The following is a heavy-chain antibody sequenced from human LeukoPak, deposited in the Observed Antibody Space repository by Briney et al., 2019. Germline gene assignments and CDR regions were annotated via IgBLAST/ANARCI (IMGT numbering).Heavy chain of an antibody. CDR3: ASGGGDHVFDI. CDR1: GFSFSRYW. Sequence: GGSLRLSCAASGFSFSRYWMHWVRQAPAKGLVWVSRINSDGSDTIYGDSVKGRFTISRHNANNTLYLPLTRLIAEHTAWYYFASGGGDHVFDIWGQGTFVTVSS. V-gene: IGHV3-74*01. CDR2: INSDGSDT. D-gene: IGHD3-16*01. J-gene: IGHJ3*02.